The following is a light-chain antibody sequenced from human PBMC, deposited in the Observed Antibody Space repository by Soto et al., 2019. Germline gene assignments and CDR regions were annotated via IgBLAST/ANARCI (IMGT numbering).Light chain of an antibody. CDR3: QQSYTSPPFT. V-gene: IGKV1-39*01. Sequence: DIQMTQSPSALSASVGDRVTITCRASQNINIYLHWYQQKPGKAPELLIFAASSVRSGVPSRFSGSASGTEFTLAISSLQPQDVATYYCQQSYTSPPFTFGAGTKVDIK. CDR2: AAS. CDR1: QNINIY. J-gene: IGKJ3*01.